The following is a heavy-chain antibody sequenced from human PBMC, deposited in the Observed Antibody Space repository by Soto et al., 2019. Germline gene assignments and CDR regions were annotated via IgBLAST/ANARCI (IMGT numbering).Heavy chain of an antibody. CDR1: GGTCSSYG. J-gene: IGHJ4*02. V-gene: IGHV3-30*03. CDR2: IPYDGNNK. CDR3: ARPTYYYDSSGPPGY. Sequence: XXSRRLCKAAAGGTCSSYGGHWVRQAPGKGLEWVAGIPYDGNNKYYADSVKGPFTISRDNFKSALYLQMNSLRVEDTAVYYCARPTYYYDSSGPPGYWGQGTLVTVSS. D-gene: IGHD3-22*01.